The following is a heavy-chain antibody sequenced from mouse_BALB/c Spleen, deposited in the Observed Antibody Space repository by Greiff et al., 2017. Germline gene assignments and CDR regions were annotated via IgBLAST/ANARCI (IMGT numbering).Heavy chain of an antibody. J-gene: IGHJ3*01. CDR1: GFSLTSYG. V-gene: IGHV2-2*02. D-gene: IGHD2-1*01. CDR2: IWSGGST. CDR3: ARNEGAYGNSFAY. Sequence: QVQLQQSGPGLVQPSQSLSITCTVSGFSLTSYGVHWVRQSPGKGLEWLGVIWSGGSTDYNAAFISRLSISKDNSKSQVFFKMNSLQANDTAIYYCARNEGAYGNSFAYWGQGTLVTVSA.